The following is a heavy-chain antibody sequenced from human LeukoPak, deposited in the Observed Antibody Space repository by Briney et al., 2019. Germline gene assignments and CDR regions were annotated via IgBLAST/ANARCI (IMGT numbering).Heavy chain of an antibody. J-gene: IGHJ6*03. CDR3: ARNNSGKYWAYSFKDC. CDR1: RGSIISSSHY. D-gene: IGHD6-19*01. V-gene: IGHV4-39*02. Sequence: SETLSLTCTVSRGSIISSSHYWGWIRQPPGKGLEWIGSIYYSGSTYYNPSLKSRVTISVDTFKNHFSLKLSSVTAADTAVDYCARNNSGKYWAYSFKDCCGKGITVTVSS. CDR2: IYYSGST.